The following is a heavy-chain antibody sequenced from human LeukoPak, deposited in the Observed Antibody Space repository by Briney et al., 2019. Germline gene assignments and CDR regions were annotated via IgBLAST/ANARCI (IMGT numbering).Heavy chain of an antibody. CDR2: ISSSNSYI. Sequence: GGSLRLSCAASGFTFSSYSKNWVRQAPGKGREWVSSISSSNSYIYYADSVKGRFTISRDNAKNSLYLQMNSLRAEDTAVCYCARFGPGTNAFDIWGQGTMVTVSS. CDR1: GFTFSSYS. CDR3: ARFGPGTNAFDI. J-gene: IGHJ3*02. D-gene: IGHD2-2*01. V-gene: IGHV3-21*01.